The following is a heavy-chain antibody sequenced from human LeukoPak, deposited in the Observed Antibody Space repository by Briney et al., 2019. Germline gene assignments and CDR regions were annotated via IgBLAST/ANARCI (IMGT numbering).Heavy chain of an antibody. CDR3: AKGRTEGGTLALDY. CDR2: IKQDGSGE. V-gene: IGHV3-7*03. D-gene: IGHD6-19*01. Sequence: GGSLRLSCAASGFTFSSYWMSWVRQAPGKGLERVANIKQDGSGEYYVDSVRGRLSISRDNSKNTLYLQVNSLRAEDTAVYYCAKGRTEGGTLALDYWGQGTLVTVSS. J-gene: IGHJ4*02. CDR1: GFTFSSYW.